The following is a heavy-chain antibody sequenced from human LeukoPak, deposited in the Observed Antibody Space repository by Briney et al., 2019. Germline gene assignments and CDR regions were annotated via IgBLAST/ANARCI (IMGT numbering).Heavy chain of an antibody. CDR1: GFTFSDYY. CDR2: ISSSGSTI. CDR3: ARDKYGSGSSYYYYYYGMDV. Sequence: PGGSLRLSCAASGFTFSDYYMSWIRQAPGKGLEWVSYISSSGSTIYYADSVKGRFTISRDNAKNSLYLQMNSLRAEDMAVYYCARDKYGSGSSYYYYYYGMDVWGQGTTVTVSS. D-gene: IGHD3-10*01. J-gene: IGHJ6*02. V-gene: IGHV3-11*01.